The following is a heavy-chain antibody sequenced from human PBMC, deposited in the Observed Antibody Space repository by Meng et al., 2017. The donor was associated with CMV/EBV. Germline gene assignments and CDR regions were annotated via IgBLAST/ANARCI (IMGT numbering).Heavy chain of an antibody. J-gene: IGHJ4*02. V-gene: IGHV1-69*05. Sequence: SVKVSCKASGGTFSSYATSWVRQAPGQGLEWMGGIIPIFGTANYAQKFQGRVTITTDESTSTAYMELSSLRSEDMAVYYCASLGGDIAVAGLGGDYWGQGTLVTVSS. CDR1: GGTFSSYA. CDR3: ASLGGDIAVAGLGGDY. D-gene: IGHD6-19*01. CDR2: IIPIFGTA.